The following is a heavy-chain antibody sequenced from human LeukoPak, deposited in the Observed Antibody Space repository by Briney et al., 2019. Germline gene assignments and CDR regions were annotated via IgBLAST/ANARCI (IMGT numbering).Heavy chain of an antibody. D-gene: IGHD1-26*01. J-gene: IGHJ4*02. CDR3: ANSVSPGGYVGSLYFFDD. CDR2: ISGSGGTT. CDR1: GLTFSSYA. V-gene: IGHV3-23*01. Sequence: GGSLRLSCAASGLTFSSYAMSWVRQAPGKGLEWVSTISGSGGTTYYADSVEGQFTISRDNSKNTVSLQMNSLRAEDTAIYYCANSVSPGGYVGSLYFFDDWGQGTLVTVSS.